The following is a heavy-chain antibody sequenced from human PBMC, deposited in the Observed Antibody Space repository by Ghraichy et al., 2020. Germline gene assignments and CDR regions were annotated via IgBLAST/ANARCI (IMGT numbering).Heavy chain of an antibody. CDR3: ARKDCSGGSCLYDY. J-gene: IGHJ4*02. CDR2: INHSGST. Sequence: SETLSLTCAVYGGSFSGYYWSWIRQPPGKGLEWIGEINHSGSTNYNPSLKSRVTISVDTSKNQFSLKLSSVTAADTAVYYCARKDCSGGSCLYDYWGQGTLVTVSS. D-gene: IGHD2-15*01. CDR1: GGSFSGYY. V-gene: IGHV4-34*01.